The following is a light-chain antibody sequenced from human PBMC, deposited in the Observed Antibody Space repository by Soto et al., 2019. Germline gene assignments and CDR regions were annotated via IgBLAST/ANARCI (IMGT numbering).Light chain of an antibody. CDR2: EVT. CDR1: SSDVGGYNH. V-gene: IGLV2-8*01. J-gene: IGLJ1*01. CDR3: SSYAGSNILYV. Sequence: QSALTQPASVSGSPGQSITISCTGTSSDVGGYNHVSWYQQHPGKAPKLMIYEVTKRPSGVPDRFSGSRSGNTASLTVSGLQAEDEADYYCSSYAGSNILYVFGTGTKVTVL.